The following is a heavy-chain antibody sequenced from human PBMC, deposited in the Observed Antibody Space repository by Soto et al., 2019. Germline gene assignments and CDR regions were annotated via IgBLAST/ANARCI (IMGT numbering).Heavy chain of an antibody. Sequence: GSLRLSCAASGFTFSSYWMSWVRQAPGKGLEWVANIKQDGSEKYYADSVKGRFTISRDNAKNSLYLQMNSLRDEDTAVYYCARDRYYDSSGYDVTDYWGQGTLVTVSS. CDR1: GFTFSSYW. CDR2: IKQDGSEK. V-gene: IGHV3-7*01. D-gene: IGHD3-22*01. CDR3: ARDRYYDSSGYDVTDY. J-gene: IGHJ4*02.